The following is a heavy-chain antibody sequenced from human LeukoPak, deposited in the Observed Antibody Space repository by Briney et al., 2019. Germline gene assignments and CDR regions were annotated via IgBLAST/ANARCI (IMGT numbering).Heavy chain of an antibody. CDR1: GGSISSFY. CDR3: ARVSGYDWESFYDY. Sequence: SETLSLTCTVSGGSISSFYWSWIRQPPGKGLEWIGYIYYTGSTNYNSSLKSRVTISVDTSKNQFSLKLSSVTAADTAVYYCARVSGYDWESFYDYWGQGTLVTVSS. CDR2: IYYTGST. D-gene: IGHD5-12*01. V-gene: IGHV4-59*08. J-gene: IGHJ4*02.